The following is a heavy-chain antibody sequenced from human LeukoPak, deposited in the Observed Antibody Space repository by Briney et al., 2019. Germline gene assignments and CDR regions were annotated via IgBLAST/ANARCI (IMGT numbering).Heavy chain of an antibody. J-gene: IGHJ6*02. CDR3: GRVGNTYYDSSGYEYYGMDV. CDR2: IYYSGST. D-gene: IGHD3-22*01. Sequence: SETLSLTCTVSGGSISSYYWSWIRQPPGKGLEWIGYIYYSGSTNYNPSLKSRITISVDTSKNQFSLKLSSVTAADTAVYYCGRVGNTYYDSSGYEYYGMDVWGQGTTVTVSS. CDR1: GGSISSYY. V-gene: IGHV4-59*01.